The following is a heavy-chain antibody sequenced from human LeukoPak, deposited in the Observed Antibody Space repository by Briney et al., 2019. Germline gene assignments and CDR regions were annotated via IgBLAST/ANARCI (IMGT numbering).Heavy chain of an antibody. V-gene: IGHV1-69*01. J-gene: IGHJ5*02. CDR1: GGTFSSYA. Sequence: SVKVSCKATGGTFSSYAISWVRQAPGQGLEWMGGVIPLFGTTNYAQKFQGRVTITADESASTAYMELSSLRSEDTAVYYCARVPLTCSGGSCYGLNWFDPWGQGTLVTVSS. D-gene: IGHD2-15*01. CDR3: ARVPLTCSGGSCYGLNWFDP. CDR2: VIPLFGTT.